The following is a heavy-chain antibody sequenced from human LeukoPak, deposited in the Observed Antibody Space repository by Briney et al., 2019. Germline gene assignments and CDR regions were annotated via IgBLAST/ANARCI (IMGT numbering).Heavy chain of an antibody. CDR2: IGTAGDT. J-gene: IGHJ3*01. V-gene: IGHV3-13*01. D-gene: IGHD2-15*01. CDR1: GFSLSRYE. Sequence: PGGSLRLSCASSGFSLSRYEMHWVRQGPGKRLQWVSAIGTAGDTFYADSVKGRFTISRENAKDSLYLQMNSLSAGDTAVYYCVREGRGRSSTNAYDVWGHGTMVTVST. CDR3: VREGRGRSSTNAYDV.